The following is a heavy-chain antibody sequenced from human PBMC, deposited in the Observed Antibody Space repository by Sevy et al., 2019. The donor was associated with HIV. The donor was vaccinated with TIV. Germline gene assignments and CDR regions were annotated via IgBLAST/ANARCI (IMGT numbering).Heavy chain of an antibody. D-gene: IGHD5-12*01. V-gene: IGHV3-30-3*01. CDR3: AREGGRRCYDYNWFDP. Sequence: GGSLRLSCAASGFTFSSYAMHWVRQAPGKGLEWVAVISYDGSNKYYADSVKGRFTISRDNSKNTLYLQMNSLRAEDTAVYYCAREGGRRCYDYNWFDPWGHGTLVTVSS. CDR2: ISYDGSNK. J-gene: IGHJ5*02. CDR1: GFTFSSYA.